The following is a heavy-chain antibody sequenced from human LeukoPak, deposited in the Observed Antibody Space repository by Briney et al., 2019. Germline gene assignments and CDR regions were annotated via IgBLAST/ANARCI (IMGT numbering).Heavy chain of an antibody. CDR1: GFTFSTYA. CDR3: AKTSRGYSGYDSPFDY. CDR2: IRGSGGNT. V-gene: IGHV3-23*01. D-gene: IGHD5-12*01. J-gene: IGHJ4*02. Sequence: GGSLRLSCAASGFTFSTYAMSWVRQAPGKGLEWVSGIRGSGGNTYYADSVKGRFTISRDNSKNTLYLQMNRLRAEDTAVYYCAKTSRGYSGYDSPFDYWGQGTLVTVSS.